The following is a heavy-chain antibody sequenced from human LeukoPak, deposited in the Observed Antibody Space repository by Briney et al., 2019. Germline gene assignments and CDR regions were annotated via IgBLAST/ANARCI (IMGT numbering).Heavy chain of an antibody. V-gene: IGHV3-48*03. Sequence: GGSLRLSCVASGFTFSNYEMNWVRQAPGKGLEWVSHISSSGSTIYYADSVKGRFTISRDNAKNSLYLQMNSLRAEDTAVYYCAELGITMIGGVWGKGTTVTISS. CDR3: AELGITMIGGV. J-gene: IGHJ6*04. D-gene: IGHD3-10*02. CDR1: GFTFSNYE. CDR2: ISSSGSTI.